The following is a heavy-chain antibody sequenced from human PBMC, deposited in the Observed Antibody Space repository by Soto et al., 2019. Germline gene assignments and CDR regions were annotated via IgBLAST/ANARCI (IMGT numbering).Heavy chain of an antibody. Sequence: PSETLSLTCTVSGGSISSSSYYWGWIRQPPGKGLEWIGSIYYSGSTYYNPSLKSRVTISVDTSKNQFSLKLSSVTAADTAVYYCARQNGSSWFYFDDWGQGSLVTVSS. CDR1: GGSISSSSYY. CDR2: IYYSGST. J-gene: IGHJ4*02. CDR3: ARQNGSSWFYFDD. D-gene: IGHD6-13*01. V-gene: IGHV4-39*01.